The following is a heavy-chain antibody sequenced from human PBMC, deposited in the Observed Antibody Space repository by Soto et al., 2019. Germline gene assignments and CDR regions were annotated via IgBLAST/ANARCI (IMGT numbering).Heavy chain of an antibody. CDR1: GYAFTTYG. V-gene: IGHV1-18*01. CDR3: ARGRYGDY. Sequence: QVHLVQSGAEVKKPGASVKVSCKGSGYAFTTYGITWVRQAPGQGLEWMGWISAHNGNTNYAQKLQGRVTVTRDTSTSTADMELRSLRSDGTAVYYCARGRYGDYWGQGALVTVSS. CDR2: ISAHNGNT. D-gene: IGHD1-1*01. J-gene: IGHJ4*02.